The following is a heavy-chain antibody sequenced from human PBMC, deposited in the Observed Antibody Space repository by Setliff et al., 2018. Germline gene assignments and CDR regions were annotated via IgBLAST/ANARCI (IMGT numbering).Heavy chain of an antibody. D-gene: IGHD1-26*01. CDR3: AKSPPAGAFIDY. CDR2: ITSDGGTT. CDR1: GFTFSSHG. J-gene: IGHJ4*02. Sequence: GGSLRLSCAASGFTFSSHGMSWVRQAPAKGLEWVSTITSDGGTTYYADSVKGRFTMSSDNSKNTLYLQMNSLRAEDTAVYYCAKSPPAGAFIDYWGQGTLVTVSS. V-gene: IGHV3-23*01.